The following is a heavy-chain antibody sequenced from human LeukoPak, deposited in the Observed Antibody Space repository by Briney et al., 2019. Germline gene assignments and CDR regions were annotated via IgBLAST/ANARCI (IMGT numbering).Heavy chain of an antibody. Sequence: SETLSLTCTVSGGSISSGDYYWSWIRQPPGKGLEWIGYIYYSGSTYYNPSLKSRVTISVDTSKNQFSLKLSSVTAADTAVYYCAKAWRYDSSSYPSWGQGTLVTVSS. CDR1: GGSISSGDYY. V-gene: IGHV4-30-4*01. CDR2: IYYSGST. D-gene: IGHD3-22*01. CDR3: AKAWRYDSSSYPS. J-gene: IGHJ5*02.